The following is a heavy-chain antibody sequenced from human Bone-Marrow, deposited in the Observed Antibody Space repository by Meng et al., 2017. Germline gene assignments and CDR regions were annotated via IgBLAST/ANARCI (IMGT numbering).Heavy chain of an antibody. D-gene: IGHD3-22*01. J-gene: IGHJ3*02. CDR1: GFTFSSHA. CDR3: ARLYYYDSSGPYDAFDI. Sequence: GESLKISCAASGFTFSSHAMHWVRQAPGKGLEWVAVISYDGSNKYYADSVKGRFTISRDNSKNTLYLQMNSLRAEDTAVYYCARLYYYDSSGPYDAFDIWGQGTMVTVSS. V-gene: IGHV3-30*01. CDR2: ISYDGSNK.